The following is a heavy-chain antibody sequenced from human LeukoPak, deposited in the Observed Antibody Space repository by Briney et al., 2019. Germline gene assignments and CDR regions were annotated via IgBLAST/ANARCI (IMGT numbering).Heavy chain of an antibody. D-gene: IGHD6-19*01. V-gene: IGHV3-9*01. CDR2: LNWKSGSI. CDR3: AKDIRHYTSGCPDS. Sequence: PGRSLRLSCAASGFTFKDYAMPWVRQFPGKGLEWVSGLNWKSGSIGYADSVKGRFTISRDNSKNSLYLQMNSLRVEDTAFYYCAKDIRHYTSGCPDSWGQGTLVTVSS. CDR1: GFTFKDYA. J-gene: IGHJ4*02.